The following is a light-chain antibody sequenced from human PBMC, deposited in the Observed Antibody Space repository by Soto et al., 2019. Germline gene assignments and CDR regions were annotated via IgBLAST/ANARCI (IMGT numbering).Light chain of an antibody. J-gene: IGKJ4*01. CDR1: QDISSC. Sequence: DIQMTQSPSSVSASVGDRVTITCRASQDISSCLAWYQHHPGKAPKLLIYAASSLQSGVPSRFSGSGSGTDFTLTIRSLQPEDFATYYCQPANSFPLTFGGGTKLEIK. V-gene: IGKV1-12*01. CDR2: AAS. CDR3: QPANSFPLT.